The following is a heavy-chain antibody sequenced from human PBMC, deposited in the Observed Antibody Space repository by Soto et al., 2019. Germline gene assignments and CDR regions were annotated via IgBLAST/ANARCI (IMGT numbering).Heavy chain of an antibody. Sequence: ESGGGVVQPGRSLRLSCAASGFTFSSYAMHWVRQAPGKGLEWVAVISYDGSNKYYADSVKGRFTISRDNSKNTLYLQMNSLRAEDTAVYYCARDRDVDYNWFDPWGQGTLVTVSS. CDR1: GFTFSSYA. CDR3: ARDRDVDYNWFDP. CDR2: ISYDGSNK. D-gene: IGHD5-12*01. J-gene: IGHJ5*02. V-gene: IGHV3-30-3*01.